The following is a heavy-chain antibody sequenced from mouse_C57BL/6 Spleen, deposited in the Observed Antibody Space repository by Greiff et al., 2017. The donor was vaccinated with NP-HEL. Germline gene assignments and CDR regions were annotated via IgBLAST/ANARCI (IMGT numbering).Heavy chain of an antibody. J-gene: IGHJ3*01. CDR3: ARSMMVTKAWFAY. Sequence: VQLQQPGAELVKPGASVKLSCKASGYTFTSYWMQWVKQRPGQGLEWIGEIDPSDSYNNYNQKFKGKATLTVDTSSSTAYMQLSSLTSEDSAVYYCARSMMVTKAWFAYWGQGTLVTVSA. V-gene: IGHV1-50*01. CDR2: IDPSDSYN. CDR1: GYTFTSYW. D-gene: IGHD2-3*01.